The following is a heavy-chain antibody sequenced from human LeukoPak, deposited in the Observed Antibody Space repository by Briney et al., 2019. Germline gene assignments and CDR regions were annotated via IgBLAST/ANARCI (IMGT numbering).Heavy chain of an antibody. V-gene: IGHV1-2*02. CDR2: IYPGTGGT. CDR1: GYTFTGSY. Sequence: ASVKVSCKASGYTFTGSYLHWVRQAPGQGLEWMGWIYPGTGGTNYGQRFQGRVTMARDTSISTAYMELSGLRSDDTAVYFCAREVIASAQFDSWGQGTLVTVSS. CDR3: AREVIASAQFDS. J-gene: IGHJ4*02. D-gene: IGHD6-13*01.